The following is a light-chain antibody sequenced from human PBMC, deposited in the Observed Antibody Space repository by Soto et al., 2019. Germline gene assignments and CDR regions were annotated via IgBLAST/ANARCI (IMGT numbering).Light chain of an antibody. CDR2: DAS. Sequence: EIVLTQSPATLSLSPGERATLSCRASQSVSSYLAWYQQKPGQAPRLLIYDASNRATGIPARFSGSGSGTDLTLTISSLEHEDFAVYYCQQRSNWPTFGQGTRLEIK. V-gene: IGKV3-11*01. CDR1: QSVSSY. CDR3: QQRSNWPT. J-gene: IGKJ5*01.